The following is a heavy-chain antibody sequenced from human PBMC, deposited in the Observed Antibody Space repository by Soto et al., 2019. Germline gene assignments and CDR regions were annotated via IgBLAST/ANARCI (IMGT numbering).Heavy chain of an antibody. CDR3: ARHPMDYDFWSGYHKYYFDY. Sequence: SETLSLTCTVSGGSISSYYWSWIRQPPGKGLEWIGYIYYSGSTNYNPSLKSRVTISVDTSKNQFSLKLSSVTAADTAVYYCARHPMDYDFWSGYHKYYFDYWGQGTLVTVSS. J-gene: IGHJ4*02. D-gene: IGHD3-3*01. CDR2: IYYSGST. V-gene: IGHV4-59*08. CDR1: GGSISSYY.